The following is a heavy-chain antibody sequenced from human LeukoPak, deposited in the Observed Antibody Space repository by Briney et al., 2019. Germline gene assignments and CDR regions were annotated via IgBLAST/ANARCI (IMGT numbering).Heavy chain of an antibody. D-gene: IGHD3-3*01. CDR3: ARGKTIFGAVLRYGMDV. J-gene: IGHJ6*02. CDR1: GYTFTGYY. V-gene: IGHV1-2*04. Sequence: GASVKVSCKASGYTFTGYYMHWVRQAPGQGLEWMGWINPNSGGTNYAQKFQGWVTMTRDTSISTAYMELSRLRSDDTAVYYCARGKTIFGAVLRYGMDVWGQGTTVTVSS. CDR2: INPNSGGT.